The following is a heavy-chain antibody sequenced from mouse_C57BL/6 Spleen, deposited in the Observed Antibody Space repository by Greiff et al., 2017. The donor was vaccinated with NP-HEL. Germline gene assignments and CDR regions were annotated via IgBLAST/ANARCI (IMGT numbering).Heavy chain of an antibody. D-gene: IGHD2-2*01. Sequence: VQLQESGAELVRPGASVTLSCKASGYTFTDYEMHWVKQTPVHGLEWIGAIDPETGGTAYNQKFKGKAILTADKSSSTAYMELRSLTSEDSAVYYCTRDYYGYDGFAYWGQGTLVTVSA. J-gene: IGHJ3*01. V-gene: IGHV1-15*01. CDR1: GYTFTDYE. CDR2: IDPETGGT. CDR3: TRDYYGYDGFAY.